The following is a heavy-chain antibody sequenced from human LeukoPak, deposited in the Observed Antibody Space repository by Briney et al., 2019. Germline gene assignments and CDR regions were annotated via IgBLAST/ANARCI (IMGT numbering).Heavy chain of an antibody. V-gene: IGHV4-4*07. J-gene: IGHJ4*02. CDR1: GGSISNYY. CDR3: ARDPGVGATDY. Sequence: PSETLSLTCTVSGGSISNYYWSWIRQPVGKGLECIGRIYTSGSTNYNPSLKSRVTISVDTSKNQFSPKLSSVTAADTAVYYCARDPGVGATDYWGQGTLVTVSS. CDR2: IYTSGST. D-gene: IGHD1-26*01.